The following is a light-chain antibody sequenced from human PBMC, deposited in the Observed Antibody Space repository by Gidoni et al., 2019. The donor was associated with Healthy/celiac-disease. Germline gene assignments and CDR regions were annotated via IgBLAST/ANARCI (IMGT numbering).Light chain of an antibody. J-gene: IGLJ1*01. CDR2: DVS. CDR3: SSYTSSSTRDV. V-gene: IGLV2-14*03. Sequence: QSALTQPASGSGFPGQSITISCTGTSSDVGGYNYVSWYQQHPGKAPKLMIYDVSNRPSGVSNRFSGSKSGNTASLTISGLQAEDEADYYCSSYTSSSTRDVFGTGTKVTVL. CDR1: SSDVGGYNY.